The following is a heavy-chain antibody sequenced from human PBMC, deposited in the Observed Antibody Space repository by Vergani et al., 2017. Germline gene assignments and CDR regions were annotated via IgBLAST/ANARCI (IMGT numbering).Heavy chain of an antibody. V-gene: IGHV3-7*01. CDR2: IKQDGSEK. Sequence: EVQLVESGGGLVQPGGSLRLSCAASGFTFSSYWMSWVRQAPGKGLEWVANIKQDGSEKYYVDSVKGRFTISRDNAKNSLYLQMNSLRAEDTAVYYCARDRSRGVTIFGVVKGWFDPWGQGTLVTVSS. J-gene: IGHJ5*02. CDR3: ARDRSRGVTIFGVVKGWFDP. D-gene: IGHD3-3*01. CDR1: GFTFSSYW.